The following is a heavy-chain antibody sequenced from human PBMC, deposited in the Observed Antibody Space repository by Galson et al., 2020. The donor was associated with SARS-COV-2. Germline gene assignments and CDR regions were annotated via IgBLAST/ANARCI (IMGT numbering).Heavy chain of an antibody. D-gene: IGHD3-10*01. CDR1: GFSFNNFA. CDR2: ISYEGSKK. V-gene: IGHV3-30-3*02. CDR3: AKINVSFWFGEGRGPIDY. Sequence: GGSLRLSCAASGFSFNNFAMHWVRQSPGKGLEWVAVISYEGSKKYYADSVKGRFTISRDYSKDTLYLQMNNLRTEDTAIYYCAKINVSFWFGEGRGPIDYWGQGTLVTVSP. J-gene: IGHJ4*02.